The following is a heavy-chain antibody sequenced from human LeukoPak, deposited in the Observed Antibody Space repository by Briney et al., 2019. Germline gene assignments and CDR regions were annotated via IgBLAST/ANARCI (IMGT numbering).Heavy chain of an antibody. CDR2: IYSTGKN. CDR1: GGSINSHY. J-gene: IGHJ4*02. Sequence: SETLSLTCAVSGGSINSHYWGWIRQPPGKGPQWIGYIYSTGKNNYNPSLKSRVTISLDTSKSHLSLNLTSVLAADTAIYYCVRRDTGWNYFDYWGQGILVTVSS. CDR3: VRRDTGWNYFDY. D-gene: IGHD6-19*01. V-gene: IGHV4-4*08.